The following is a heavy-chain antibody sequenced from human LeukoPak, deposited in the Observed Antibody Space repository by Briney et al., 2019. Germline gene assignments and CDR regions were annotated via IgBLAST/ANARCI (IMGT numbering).Heavy chain of an antibody. CDR3: AREEVDLGGMDV. V-gene: IGHV3-21*01. D-gene: IGHD7-27*01. CDR2: ISSSSSYI. J-gene: IGHJ6*02. Sequence: GGSLRLSCAASGFTFSSYSMNWVRQAPGKGLEWVSSISSSSSYIYYADSVKGRFTISRDNAKNSLYLQMNSLRAEDTAVYYCAREEVDLGGMDVWGQGTTVTVSS. CDR1: GFTFSSYS.